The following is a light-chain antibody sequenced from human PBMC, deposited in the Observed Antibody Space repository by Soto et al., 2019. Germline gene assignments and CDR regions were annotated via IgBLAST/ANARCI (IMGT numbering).Light chain of an antibody. CDR3: QQCHNWPLT. CDR1: QSISSE. J-gene: IGKJ2*01. CDR2: GAS. Sequence: EIVMTQSPATLSMSPGERATLSCRASQSISSELAWYQQRPGQPPRLLIYGASTRATGVPDRFTGSGSGSDFTLTISGLQSEDFAVYYCQQCHNWPLTFGQGTRLEI. V-gene: IGKV3-15*01.